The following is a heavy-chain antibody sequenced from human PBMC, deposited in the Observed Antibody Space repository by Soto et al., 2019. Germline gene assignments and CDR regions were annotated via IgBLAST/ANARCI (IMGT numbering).Heavy chain of an antibody. CDR1: GNSIGTTHSY. Sequence: PSETLSLTCTVSGNSIGTTHSYWAWIRQSPGKGLEWIGNIHYSGSTYYMPSLRSRVTLSVDTSKNQFSLSLTSVTAEDTAVYYCARHEGNGNVWPLDYWGQGILGTVSS. J-gene: IGHJ4*02. V-gene: IGHV4-39*01. D-gene: IGHD2-8*01. CDR2: IHYSGST. CDR3: ARHEGNGNVWPLDY.